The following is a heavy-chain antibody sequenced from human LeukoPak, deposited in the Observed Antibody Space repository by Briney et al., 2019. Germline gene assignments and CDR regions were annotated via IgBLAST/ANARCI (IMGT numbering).Heavy chain of an antibody. CDR3: AKDNLYDILTGYSDY. D-gene: IGHD3-9*01. CDR2: ISGSGGTT. Sequence: GGSLRLSCAASGFTFTTYTMSWVRQAPGKGQAWVSAISGSGGTTYYADSVKGRFTISRDNAKNSLYLQMNSLRAEDTALYYCAKDNLYDILTGYSDYWGQGTLVTVSS. V-gene: IGHV3-23*01. CDR1: GFTFTTYT. J-gene: IGHJ4*02.